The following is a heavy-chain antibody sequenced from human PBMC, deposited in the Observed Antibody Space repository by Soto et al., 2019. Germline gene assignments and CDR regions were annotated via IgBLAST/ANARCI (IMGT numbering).Heavy chain of an antibody. J-gene: IGHJ4*02. CDR2: IYWDGGE. CDR1: GFSLSASGAG. D-gene: IGHD6-19*01. Sequence: QITLKESGPALVKPTETLTLTCSFSGFSLSASGAGVGWIRQPPGKALEWLALIYWDGGERYSPSLKSRLTVTKDTSINPVVLTLTNVEPVDTGTYYCAHGTYGGSGYYWDSWGQGTRVTVSS. V-gene: IGHV2-5*02. CDR3: AHGTYGGSGYYWDS.